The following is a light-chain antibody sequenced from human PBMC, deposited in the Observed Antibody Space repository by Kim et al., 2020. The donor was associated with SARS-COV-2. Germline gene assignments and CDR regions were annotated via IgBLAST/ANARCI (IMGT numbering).Light chain of an antibody. CDR1: QSVSST. V-gene: IGKV3-15*01. CDR3: QQYNNWPLT. CDR2: GAS. J-gene: IGKJ4*01. Sequence: SPGESATLSCRASQSVSSTLAWYQQKRGQAPRLLIYGASTRATGVPARFSGSGSGTEFNFTISSLQSEDFAIYYCQQYNNWPLTFGGGTKVDIK.